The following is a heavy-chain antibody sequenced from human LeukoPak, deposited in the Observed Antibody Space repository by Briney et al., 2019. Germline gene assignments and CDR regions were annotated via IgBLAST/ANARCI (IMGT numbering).Heavy chain of an antibody. V-gene: IGHV3-7*01. Sequence: GWSLRLSCAASGFTFSSYWMSWVRQAPGKELEWVANINQDGSENYYVDSVKGRFTISRDNDKNSLYLQMHSLRVEDTAVYYCARETSVGTRGGLWGSYRLKWFDPWGQGTLGTVSS. J-gene: IGHJ5*02. CDR3: ARETSVGTRGGLWGSYRLKWFDP. D-gene: IGHD3-16*02. CDR1: GFTFSSYW. CDR2: INQDGSEN.